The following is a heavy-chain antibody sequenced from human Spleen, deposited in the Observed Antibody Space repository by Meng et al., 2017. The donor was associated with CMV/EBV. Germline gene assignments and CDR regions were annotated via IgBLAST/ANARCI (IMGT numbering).Heavy chain of an antibody. Sequence: GGYLRLSFAASGFTFSSFTMNWVRQAPGQGLEWVSSISPSSSYIYYADSVKGRFTISRDNGNDSLYLQMNSLRAEDTAVYYCARVLYGSGSYYPADWGQGTLVTVSS. V-gene: IGHV3-21*01. J-gene: IGHJ4*02. D-gene: IGHD3-10*01. CDR3: ARVLYGSGSYYPAD. CDR2: ISPSSSYI. CDR1: GFTFSSFT.